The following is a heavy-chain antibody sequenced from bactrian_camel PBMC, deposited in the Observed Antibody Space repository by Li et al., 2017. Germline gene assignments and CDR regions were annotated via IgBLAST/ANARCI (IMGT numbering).Heavy chain of an antibody. CDR3: AASGSRYSHGCTDFVY. Sequence: HVQLVESGGGSVQVGGSLRLSCKASGDTDSYALGWFRQAPGKLREGVASISSAEGTNYADSVKGRFTISRDSARSTLYLQMNSLKPEDTAMYYCAASGSRYSHGCTDFVYWGQGTQVTVS. J-gene: IGHJ6*01. D-gene: IGHD6*01. V-gene: IGHV3S53*01. CDR1: GDTDSYA. CDR2: ISSAEGT.